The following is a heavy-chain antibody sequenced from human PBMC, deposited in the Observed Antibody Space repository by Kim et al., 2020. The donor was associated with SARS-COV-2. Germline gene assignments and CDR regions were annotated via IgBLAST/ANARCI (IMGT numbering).Heavy chain of an antibody. CDR1: GFTFSSYW. CDR2: IKQDGSEK. V-gene: IGHV3-7*01. D-gene: IGHD5-12*01. J-gene: IGHJ4*02. CDR3: ATGEGDRYSGYLNQPFDY. Sequence: GGSLRLSCAASGFTFSSYWMSWVRQAPGKGLEWVANIKQDGSEKYYVDSVKGRFTISRDNAKNSLYLQMNSLRAEDTAVYYCATGEGDRYSGYLNQPFDYWGQGTLVTVSS.